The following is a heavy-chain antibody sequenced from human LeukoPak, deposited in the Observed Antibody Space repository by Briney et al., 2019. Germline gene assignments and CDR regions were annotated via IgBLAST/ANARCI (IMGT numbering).Heavy chain of an antibody. CDR2: IDPSDSYT. CDR3: ARHESKSIAAATP. D-gene: IGHD6-13*01. CDR1: GYSFTSYW. V-gene: IGHV5-10-1*01. Sequence: TGESLRISCKGSGYSFTSYWISWVRQMPGKGLEWMGRIDPSDSYTNYSPSFQGHVTISADKSISTAYLQWSSLRASDTAMYYCARHESKSIAAATPWGQGTLVTVSS. J-gene: IGHJ5*02.